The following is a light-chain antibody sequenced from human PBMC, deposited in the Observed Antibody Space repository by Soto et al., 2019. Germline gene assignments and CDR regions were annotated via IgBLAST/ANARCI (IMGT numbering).Light chain of an antibody. CDR3: QQYNTWPLT. J-gene: IGKJ4*01. Sequence: VMTQAPATLSVSPGQRATLSCRASQSVGVSVAWYQQKPGLAPRLVIYGPSTMATVIPDRFSGSGSGTEFTLTSSRLQSEDFAVYFCQQYNTWPLTFGGGTKVGSK. CDR1: QSVGVS. CDR2: GPS. V-gene: IGKV3D-15*01.